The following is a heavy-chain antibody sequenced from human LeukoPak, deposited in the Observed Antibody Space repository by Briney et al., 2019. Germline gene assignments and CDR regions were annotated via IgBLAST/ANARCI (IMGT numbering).Heavy chain of an antibody. V-gene: IGHV4-34*01. Sequence: SETLSLTCAVYGGSFSGYYWSWIRQPPGKGLEWIGEINHSGSTNYNPSLKSRVTISVDTSKNQFSLKLSSVTAADTAVYYCARGFGITGSYYMDVWGKGSTVTVSS. J-gene: IGHJ6*03. CDR1: GGSFSGYY. CDR2: INHSGST. CDR3: ARGFGITGSYYMDV. D-gene: IGHD1-20*01.